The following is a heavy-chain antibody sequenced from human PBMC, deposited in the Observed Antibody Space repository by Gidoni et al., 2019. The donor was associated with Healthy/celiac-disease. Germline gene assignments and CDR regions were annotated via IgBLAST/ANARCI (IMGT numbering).Heavy chain of an antibody. V-gene: IGHV3-53*01. CDR1: GFTVSSNY. CDR2: IYSGGST. J-gene: IGHJ6*02. D-gene: IGHD2-2*01. Sequence: RLSCAASGFTVSSNYMSWVRQAPGKGLEWVSVIYSGGSTYYADSVKGRFTISRDNSKNTLYLQMNSLRAEDTAVYYCARYKKGYCSSTSCYFSRHYYYGMDVWGQGTTVTVSS. CDR3: ARYKKGYCSSTSCYFSRHYYYGMDV.